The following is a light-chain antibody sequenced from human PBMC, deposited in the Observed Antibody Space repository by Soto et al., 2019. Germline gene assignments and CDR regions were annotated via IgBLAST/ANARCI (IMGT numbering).Light chain of an antibody. Sequence: DVVLTQSPLSLPVTLGQPASISCWSSQSLVYSNGNTYLNRFHQRPGQSPRRLIYLVSNRDSGVPDRFSGSGSGTDFTLKISRVEAEDVGVYYCMQGTHWPWTFGQGTKVDIK. CDR2: LVS. J-gene: IGKJ1*01. CDR3: MQGTHWPWT. CDR1: QSLVYSNGNTY. V-gene: IGKV2-30*01.